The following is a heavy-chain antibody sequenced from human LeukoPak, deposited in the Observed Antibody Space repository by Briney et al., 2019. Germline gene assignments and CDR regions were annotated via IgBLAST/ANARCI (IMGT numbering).Heavy chain of an antibody. J-gene: IGHJ4*02. V-gene: IGHV5-51*01. CDR2: IYPVDSDT. D-gene: IGHD3-10*01. Sequence: GESLKISCKGSGYTFTNYWIAWVRQMPGKGLEWMGVIYPVDSDTRYSPPFQGQVPISADTSITTAQLQRKRLKASDTGMYSCARQRIRGVIASPFDYWGQGNLVPVSS. CDR1: GYTFTNYW. CDR3: ARQRIRGVIASPFDY.